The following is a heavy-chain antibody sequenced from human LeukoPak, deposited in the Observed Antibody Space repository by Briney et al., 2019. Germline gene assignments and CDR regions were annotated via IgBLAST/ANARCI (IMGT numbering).Heavy chain of an antibody. J-gene: IGHJ4*02. CDR1: GFTFSSYA. V-gene: IGHV3-23*01. CDR2: ISGSGGST. D-gene: IGHD3-3*01. CDR3: AKIFRYYDFWGGYLDY. Sequence: GGSLRLSCAASGFTFSSYAMSWVRQAPGKGLEWVSAISGSGGSTYYADSVKGRFTISRDNSKNTLYLQMNSLRAEDTAVYYCAKIFRYYDFWGGYLDYWGQGTLVTVSS.